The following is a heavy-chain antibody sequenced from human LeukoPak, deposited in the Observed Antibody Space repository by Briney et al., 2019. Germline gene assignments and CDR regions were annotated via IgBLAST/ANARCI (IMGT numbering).Heavy chain of an antibody. CDR2: INPNSGGT. CDR3: ARPYYDWSNEFYP. Sequence: GASVKVSCKASGYTFTGYCMHWVRQAPGQGLEWMGRINPNSGGTNYAQKFQGRVTMTRDTSISTAYMELSRLRSDDTAVYYCARPYYDWSNEFYPWGQGTLVTVSS. J-gene: IGHJ5*02. V-gene: IGHV1-2*06. D-gene: IGHD3-22*01. CDR1: GYTFTGYC.